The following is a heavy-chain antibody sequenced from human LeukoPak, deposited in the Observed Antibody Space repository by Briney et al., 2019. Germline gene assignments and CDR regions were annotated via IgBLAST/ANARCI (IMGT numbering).Heavy chain of an antibody. CDR2: IYYSGST. Sequence: SETLSLTCTVSGGSISSSSYYWGWIRQPPGKGLEWIGSIYYSGSTYYNPSLKSRVTISVDTSKNQFSLKLSSVTAADTAVYYCARGPTVLIGGFDPWGQGTLVTVSS. CDR1: GGSISSSSYY. CDR3: ARGPTVLIGGFDP. V-gene: IGHV4-39*07. J-gene: IGHJ5*02. D-gene: IGHD1-1*01.